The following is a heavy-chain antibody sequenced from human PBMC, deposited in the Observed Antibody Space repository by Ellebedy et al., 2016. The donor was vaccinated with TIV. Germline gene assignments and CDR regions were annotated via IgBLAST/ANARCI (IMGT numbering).Heavy chain of an antibody. CDR3: AAGYSYGYGDY. D-gene: IGHD5-18*01. CDR2: IYYSGST. Sequence: GSLRLSCTVSGGSISSYYWSWIRQPPGKGLEWIGYIYYSGSTYYNPSLKSRVTISVDTSKNQFSLKLSSVTAADTAVYYCAAGYSYGYGDYWGQGTLVTVSS. V-gene: IGHV4-59*04. J-gene: IGHJ4*02. CDR1: GGSISSYY.